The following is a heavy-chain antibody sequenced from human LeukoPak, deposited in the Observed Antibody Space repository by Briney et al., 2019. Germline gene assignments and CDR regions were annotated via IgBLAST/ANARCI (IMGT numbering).Heavy chain of an antibody. V-gene: IGHV1-2*02. CDR1: GYTFTGYY. CDR2: INPNSDGT. CDR3: ARLTMRMGGFDP. J-gene: IGHJ5*02. Sequence: ASVKVSCKASGYTFTGYYMHWVRQAPGQGLEWMGWINPNSDGTNYAQKFQGRVTMTRDTSISTAYMELSRLRSDDTAVYYCARLTMRMGGFDPWGQGTLVTVSS. D-gene: IGHD1-26*01.